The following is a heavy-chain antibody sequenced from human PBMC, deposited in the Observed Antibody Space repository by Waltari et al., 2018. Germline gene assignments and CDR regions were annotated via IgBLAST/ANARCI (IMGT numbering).Heavy chain of an antibody. D-gene: IGHD3-3*01. CDR1: GFTFTSSA. CDR2: IVVGKGNT. Sequence: QMQLVQSGPEVKKPGTSVKVSCKASGFTFTSSAMQWVRQARGHRLEWIGWIVVGKGNTNYAQKFQEIVTITRDMSTSTAYMELSSLRSEDTAVYYCAAAGNDFWSGYHYWYFDLWGRGTLVTVSS. V-gene: IGHV1-58*02. CDR3: AAAGNDFWSGYHYWYFDL. J-gene: IGHJ2*01.